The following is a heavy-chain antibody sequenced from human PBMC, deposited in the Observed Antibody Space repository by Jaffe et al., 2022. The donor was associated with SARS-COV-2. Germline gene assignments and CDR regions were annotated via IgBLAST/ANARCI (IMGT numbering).Heavy chain of an antibody. V-gene: IGHV3-30-3*01. Sequence: QVQLVESGGGVVQPGRSLRLSCAASGFTFSSYAMHWVRQAPGKGLEWVAVISYDGSNKYYADSVKGRFTISRDNSKNTLYLQMNSLRAEDTAVYYCAREETHGQFDYWGQGTLVTVSS. CDR1: GFTFSSYA. CDR2: ISYDGSNK. J-gene: IGHJ4*02. CDR3: AREETHGQFDY.